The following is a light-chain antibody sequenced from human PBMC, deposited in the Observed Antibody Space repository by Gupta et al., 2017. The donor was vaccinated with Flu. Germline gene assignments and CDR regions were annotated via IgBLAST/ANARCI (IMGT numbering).Light chain of an antibody. CDR1: SNNVGNQG. CDR2: RNN. V-gene: IGLV10-54*04. J-gene: IGLJ3*02. CDR3: SGWDSSLSAWV. Sequence: TATLTCTGNSNNVGNQGVIWLQQHQSHPPKLLSYRNNNRPSGISERFSASRSGDTASLTITGLQPEDEAEYFCSGWDSSLSAWVFGGGTKLTVL.